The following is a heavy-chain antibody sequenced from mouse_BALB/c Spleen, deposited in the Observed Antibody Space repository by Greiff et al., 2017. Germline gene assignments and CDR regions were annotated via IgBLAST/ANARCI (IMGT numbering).Heavy chain of an antibody. CDR3: ARHRGESAWFAY. CDR2: ISNGGGST. CDR1: GFTFSSYT. Sequence: EVHLVESGGGLVQPGGSLKLSCAASGFTFSSYTMSWVRQTPEKRLEWVAYISNGGGSTYYPDTVKGRFTISRDNAKNTLYLQMSSLKSEDTAMYYCARHRGESAWFAYWGQGTLVTVSA. J-gene: IGHJ3*01. D-gene: IGHD3-1*01. V-gene: IGHV5-12-2*01.